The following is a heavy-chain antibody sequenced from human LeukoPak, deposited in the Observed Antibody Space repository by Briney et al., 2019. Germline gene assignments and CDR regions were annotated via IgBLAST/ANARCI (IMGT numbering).Heavy chain of an antibody. CDR3: AKDLLDHNWFDP. V-gene: IGHV3-23*01. CDR2: ISGSGGST. Sequence: GGSLRLSCAASGFTFSSYWMHWVRQAPGKGLVWVSAISGSGGSTYYADSVKGRFTISRDNSKNTLYLQMNSLRAEDTAVYYCAKDLLDHNWFDPWGQGTLVTVSS. J-gene: IGHJ5*02. CDR1: GFTFSSYW.